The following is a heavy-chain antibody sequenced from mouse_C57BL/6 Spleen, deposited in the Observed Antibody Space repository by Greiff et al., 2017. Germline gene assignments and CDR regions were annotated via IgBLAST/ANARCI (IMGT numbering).Heavy chain of an antibody. J-gene: IGHJ3*01. Sequence: QVQLQQPGAELVMPGASLKLSCKASGYTFTSYWMHWVKQRPGQGLEWIGEIDPSDSYTNYNQKFKGKSTLTVDKSSSTAYMQLSSLTSEDSAVYYCALTGAYWGQGTLVTVSA. CDR1: GYTFTSYW. V-gene: IGHV1-69*01. CDR2: IDPSDSYT. D-gene: IGHD4-1*01. CDR3: ALTGAY.